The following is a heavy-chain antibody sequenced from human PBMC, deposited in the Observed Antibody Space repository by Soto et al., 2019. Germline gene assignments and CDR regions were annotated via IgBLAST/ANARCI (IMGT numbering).Heavy chain of an antibody. D-gene: IGHD3-9*01. CDR1: GGTFSSYA. V-gene: IGHV1-69*06. CDR3: ARAPLVLRYFDWLDKFDP. J-gene: IGHJ5*02. CDR2: IIPIFGTA. Sequence: GASVKVSCKASGGTFSSYAISWVRQAPGQGLEWMGGIIPIFGTANYAQKFQGRVTITADKSTSTAYMELSSLRSEDTAVYYCARAPLVLRYFDWLDKFDPWGQGTLVTVSS.